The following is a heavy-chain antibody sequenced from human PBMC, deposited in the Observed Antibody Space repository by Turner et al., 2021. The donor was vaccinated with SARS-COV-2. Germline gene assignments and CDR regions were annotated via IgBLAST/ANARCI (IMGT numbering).Heavy chain of an antibody. CDR1: GFTFSGSA. Sequence: EVQLVESGGGLVQPGGSLKLSCAASGFTFSGSAMHWVRQASGKGLEWVGRIRSKAYTYATAYAASVKGRFTISRDDSKNTAYLQMNSLKTEDTAVYYCTRHLDIVVVLAATRLNWFDPWGQGTLVTVSS. V-gene: IGHV3-73*01. CDR3: TRHLDIVVVLAATRLNWFDP. J-gene: IGHJ5*02. CDR2: IRSKAYTYAT. D-gene: IGHD2-15*01.